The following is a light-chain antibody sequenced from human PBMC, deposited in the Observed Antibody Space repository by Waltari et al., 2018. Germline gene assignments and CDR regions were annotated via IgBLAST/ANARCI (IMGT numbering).Light chain of an antibody. CDR2: AAS. Sequence: DIQMTQSPSSLSASVGDRVTITCRASPSISRYVTWYQQKPGKAPKLLIYAASSLQSGVPSRLSGRGSGTDCTFTISSLQPEDVATYYGQQSYSTPWTFGQGTKVEIK. J-gene: IGKJ1*01. CDR1: PSISRY. V-gene: IGKV1-39*01. CDR3: QQSYSTPWT.